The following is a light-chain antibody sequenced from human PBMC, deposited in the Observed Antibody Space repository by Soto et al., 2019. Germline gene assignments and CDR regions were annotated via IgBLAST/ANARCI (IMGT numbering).Light chain of an antibody. CDR2: EVS. CDR3: SSYTSSGTYA. CDR1: SSDVGGYNY. Sequence: QSVMTQPASVSGSPGQSITISCTGTSSDVGGYNYVSWYQQHPGKAPKVMIYEVSNRPSGVSNRFSGSKSANSASLTISGLQPEDEADYYCSSYTSSGTYAFGAGTKVTVL. V-gene: IGLV2-14*01. J-gene: IGLJ1*01.